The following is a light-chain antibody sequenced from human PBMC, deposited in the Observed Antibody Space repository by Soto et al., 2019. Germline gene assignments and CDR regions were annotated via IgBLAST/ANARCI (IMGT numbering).Light chain of an antibody. CDR2: DVS. J-gene: IGLJ2*01. CDR3: SSYTSRSTLV. Sequence: QSVLTQPASVSGSPGQSITISCTGTSSDVGGYNYVSWYQQHPGKAPKHMIYDVSNRPSGVSNRFSGYKSGNTASLTISGLPGEDEADYYCSSYTSRSTLVFGGGTKLPVL. CDR1: SSDVGGYNY. V-gene: IGLV2-14*01.